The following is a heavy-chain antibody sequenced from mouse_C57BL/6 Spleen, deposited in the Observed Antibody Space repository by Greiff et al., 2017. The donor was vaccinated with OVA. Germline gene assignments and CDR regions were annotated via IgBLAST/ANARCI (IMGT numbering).Heavy chain of an antibody. D-gene: IGHD1-1*01. J-gene: IGHJ4*01. V-gene: IGHV7-3*01. CDR2: IRNKANGYTT. CDR1: GFTFTDYY. Sequence: EVQLVESGGGLVQPGGSLSLSCAASGFTFTDYYMSWVRQPPGKALEWLGFIRNKANGYTTEYSASVKGRFTISRDNSPSILYLQMNALRAEDSATYYCARGGRSYAMDYWGQGTSVTVSS. CDR3: ARGGRSYAMDY.